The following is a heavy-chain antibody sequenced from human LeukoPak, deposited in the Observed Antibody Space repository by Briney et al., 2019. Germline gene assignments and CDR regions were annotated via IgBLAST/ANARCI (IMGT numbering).Heavy chain of an antibody. Sequence: GASVKVSCKASGYTFTSYHMHWVRQAPGQGPEWMGVISPSGGSTTYAQKFQGRVTLTRDMSTSTDYLELSSLRSEDTAVYYCARDNSVRDGAWWFNPWGQGTLVTVSS. CDR3: ARDNSVRDGAWWFNP. V-gene: IGHV1-46*01. CDR2: ISPSGGST. D-gene: IGHD5-24*01. CDR1: GYTFTSYH. J-gene: IGHJ5*02.